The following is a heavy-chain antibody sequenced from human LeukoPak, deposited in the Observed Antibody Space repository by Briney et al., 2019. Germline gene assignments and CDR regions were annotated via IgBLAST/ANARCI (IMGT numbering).Heavy chain of an antibody. CDR3: ARSISGLGD. V-gene: IGHV6-1*01. Sequence: SQTLSLTCAISGDSVSSRQSPSRGLEWLGRTYYRYYAVSVKGRITISADTSKNQFSLQLNSVTPEDTAVYYCARSISGLGDWGQGTLVTVSP. J-gene: IGHJ4*02. CDR2: TYYR. CDR1: GDSVSS. D-gene: IGHD3-16*01.